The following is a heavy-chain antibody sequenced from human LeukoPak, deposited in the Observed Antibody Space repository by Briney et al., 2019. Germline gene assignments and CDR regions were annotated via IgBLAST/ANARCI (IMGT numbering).Heavy chain of an antibody. CDR1: RFTFSSYG. J-gene: IGHJ4*02. CDR2: ISGSGGST. D-gene: IGHD3-22*01. Sequence: GGSLRLSCAASRFTFSSYGMSWVRQAPGKGLEWVSSISGSGGSTYYAGSVKGRFTISRDNSKNTLYLQMNSLRDEDTAVYYCAKSSYYDASGYYREYYFDYWDQGTLVTVSS. CDR3: AKSSYYDASGYYREYYFDY. V-gene: IGHV3-23*01.